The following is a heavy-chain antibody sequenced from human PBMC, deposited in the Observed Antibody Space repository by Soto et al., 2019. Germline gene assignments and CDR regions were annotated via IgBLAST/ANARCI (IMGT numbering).Heavy chain of an antibody. J-gene: IGHJ4*02. D-gene: IGHD6-19*01. V-gene: IGHV4-59*08. CDR1: GDCVSGYY. CDR3: ATRPKSRQCLAYLAY. Sequence: PSETLSLTCTVSGDCVSGYYWSWIRQPPGKGLEWIGYVYYSGSTNYNPSLKTRVTISVDTSNNHFSLELTSLTAEDTAVYYCATRPKSRQCLAYLAYWGKGIFVTVSS. CDR2: VYYSGST.